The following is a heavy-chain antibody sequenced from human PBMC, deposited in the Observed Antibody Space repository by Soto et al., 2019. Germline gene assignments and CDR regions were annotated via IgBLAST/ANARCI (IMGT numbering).Heavy chain of an antibody. CDR1: GGSISSSSYY. V-gene: IGHV4-39*01. CDR2: IYYSGST. J-gene: IGHJ6*02. D-gene: IGHD6-6*01. Sequence: LSLTCTVSGGSISSSSYYWGWIRQPPGKGLEWIGSIYYSGSTYYNPSLKSRVTISVDTSKNQFSLKLSSVTAADTAVYYCARRRKSSSNVYYYYYGMDVWGQGTTVTVSS. CDR3: ARRRKSSSNVYYYYYGMDV.